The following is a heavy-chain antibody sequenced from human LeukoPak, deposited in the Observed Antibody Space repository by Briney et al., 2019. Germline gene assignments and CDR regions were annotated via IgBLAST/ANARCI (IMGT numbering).Heavy chain of an antibody. CDR1: GYTFTDYN. CDR3: ARRFCSGGSCIPDF. Sequence: ASVKVSCKTSGYTFTDYNVYWVRQAPEQGLEWMGWINPKTGGTIYAQRFQGRVTMTKDTSVTTAYMELRSLRFDDTAVYYCARRFCSGGSCIPDFWGQGTLVTVSS. D-gene: IGHD2-15*01. J-gene: IGHJ4*02. CDR2: INPKTGGT. V-gene: IGHV1-2*02.